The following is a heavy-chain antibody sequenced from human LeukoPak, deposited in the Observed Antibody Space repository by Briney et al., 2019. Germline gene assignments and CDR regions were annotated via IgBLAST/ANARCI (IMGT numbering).Heavy chain of an antibody. CDR3: ARSQNYYGSGDY. D-gene: IGHD3-10*01. CDR1: GGSVSNGNYY. Sequence: SQTLSLTCTVSGGSVSNGNYYWSWLRQPPGKALEWIGYIYYTGSTNYNPSLEGRVTISVDTSKNQFSVKLSSVTAADTAVYYCARSQNYYGSGDYWSQGTLVTVSS. V-gene: IGHV4-61*01. J-gene: IGHJ4*02. CDR2: IYYTGST.